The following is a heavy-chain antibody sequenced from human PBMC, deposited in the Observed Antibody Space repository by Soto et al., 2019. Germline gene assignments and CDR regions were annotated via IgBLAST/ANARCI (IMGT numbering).Heavy chain of an antibody. J-gene: IGHJ4*02. Sequence: GESLKISCRGFVYTFNTYWIGWVRQMPGKGLEWKGVMSPGNSDIRYSPAFQGQVSISADTSISTAYLQWSSLKTSDSGMYYGARQGRTRASSDFWGQGTLVTVSS. CDR2: MSPGNSDI. CDR1: VYTFNTYW. CDR3: ARQGRTRASSDF. V-gene: IGHV5-51*01. D-gene: IGHD2-21*01.